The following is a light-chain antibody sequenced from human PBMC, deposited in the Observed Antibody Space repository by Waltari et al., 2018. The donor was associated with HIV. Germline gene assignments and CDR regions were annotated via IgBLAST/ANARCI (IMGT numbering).Light chain of an antibody. J-gene: IGLJ2*01. Sequence: QSVLSQPPSVSGAPGQNVTIACAGTISNVGAGFEVNWYQQFPGVAPRIVIYGNPNRPSGVTDRFSGSKSDTSASLAITGLRAEDEADYHCQSYDNTLGGVVFGGGTKLTVL. V-gene: IGLV1-40*01. CDR1: ISNVGAGFE. CDR3: QSYDNTLGGVV. CDR2: GNP.